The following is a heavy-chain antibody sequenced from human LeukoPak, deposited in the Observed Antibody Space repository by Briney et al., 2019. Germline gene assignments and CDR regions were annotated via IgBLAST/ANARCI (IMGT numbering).Heavy chain of an antibody. CDR1: GYSINDYW. J-gene: IGHJ5*02. Sequence: GESLKISCKGSGYSINDYWIGWVRQLPGKGLEWMGIIYPADSDIRYSPSFQGQVTISADKSISTAYLQWSSLKASDTAMYYCTRQEYCSGGSCYTWFDPWGQGTLVIVSS. V-gene: IGHV5-51*01. D-gene: IGHD2-15*01. CDR2: IYPADSDI. CDR3: TRQEYCSGGSCYTWFDP.